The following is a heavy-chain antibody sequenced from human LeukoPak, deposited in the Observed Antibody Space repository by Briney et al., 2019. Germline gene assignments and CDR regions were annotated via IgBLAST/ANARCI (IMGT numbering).Heavy chain of an antibody. CDR1: GGSISRSDYY. CDR2: ISGSGGST. CDR3: AKDSKIVGPTFRSYHYMDV. D-gene: IGHD1-26*01. Sequence: ETLSLTCTVSGGSISRSDYYWFWVRQAPGKGLEWVSGISGSGGSTYYADSVKGRFTISRDNSKKTLYLQMNSLRAEDTAVYYCAKDSKIVGPTFRSYHYMDVWGKGTTVTVSS. J-gene: IGHJ6*03. V-gene: IGHV3-23*01.